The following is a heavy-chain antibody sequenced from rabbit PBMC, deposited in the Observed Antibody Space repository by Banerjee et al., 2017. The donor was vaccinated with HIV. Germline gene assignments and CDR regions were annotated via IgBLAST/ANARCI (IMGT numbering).Heavy chain of an antibody. D-gene: IGHD5-1*01. CDR2: INTSSGNT. J-gene: IGHJ4*01. CDR1: GFDFSSSYW. Sequence: SLTPTCTASGFDFSSSYWMCWVRQAPGKGLEWIGCINTSSGNTVYASWAKGRFTISKTSSTTVTLQMTSLTAADTATYFCARAYVDGSVGVWNLWGPGTLVTVS. CDR3: ARAYVDGSVGVWNL. V-gene: IGHV1S45*01.